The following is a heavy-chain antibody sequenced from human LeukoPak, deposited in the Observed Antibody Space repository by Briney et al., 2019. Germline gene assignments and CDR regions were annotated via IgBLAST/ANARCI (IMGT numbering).Heavy chain of an antibody. CDR1: GFTFSTYW. CDR3: AKHGSGSYQGY. D-gene: IGHD3-10*01. CDR2: IYHGGSA. J-gene: IGHJ4*02. V-gene: IGHV4-4*02. Sequence: PGGSLRLSCAASGFTFSTYWMSWVRQPPGKGLEWIGEIYHGGSANYNPSLKSRVTMSLDKSKNQFFLDLTSVTAADTAVYYCAKHGSGSYQGYWGLGTLVTVSS.